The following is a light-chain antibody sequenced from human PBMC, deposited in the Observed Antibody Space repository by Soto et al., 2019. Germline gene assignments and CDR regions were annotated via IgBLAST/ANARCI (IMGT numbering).Light chain of an antibody. V-gene: IGKV3-20*01. CDR1: QSVSSSH. CDR2: GAS. Sequence: EIVLTQSPGTLSLSPGERATLSCRASQSVSSSHLAWYQQKPGQAPRLLIYGASSRATGIPDRFSGSGSGTDFTLTISRLEPEDFAVYYCQHYGSSLLFTFGPGTKVDIK. CDR3: QHYGSSLLFT. J-gene: IGKJ3*01.